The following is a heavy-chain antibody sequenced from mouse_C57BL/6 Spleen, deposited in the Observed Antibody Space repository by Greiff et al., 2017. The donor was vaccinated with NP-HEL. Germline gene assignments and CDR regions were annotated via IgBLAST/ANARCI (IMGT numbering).Heavy chain of an antibody. J-gene: IGHJ4*01. CDR1: GYTFTSYW. CDR3: ARYSNSNYYAMDY. CDR2: IDPSDSET. D-gene: IGHD2-5*01. V-gene: IGHV1-52*01. Sequence: QVQLQQPGAELVRPGSSVKLSCKASGYTFTSYWMHWVKQRPIQGLEWIGNIDPSDSETPYNQKFKDKATLTVDKSSSTSYMQVSSLTSEVSAVYYCARYSNSNYYAMDYWGQGTSVTVSS.